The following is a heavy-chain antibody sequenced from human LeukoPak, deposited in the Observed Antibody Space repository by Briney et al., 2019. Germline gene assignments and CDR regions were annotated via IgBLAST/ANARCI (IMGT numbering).Heavy chain of an antibody. D-gene: IGHD3-22*01. V-gene: IGHV3-48*04. CDR2: ISSSSSTI. CDR3: ARFSYYYDSSGYPVADY. J-gene: IGHJ4*02. Sequence: GGSLRLSGAASGFTFSSYSMNWVRQAPGKGLEWVSYISSSSSTIYYADSVKGRFTISRDNAKNSLYLQMNSLRAEDTAVYYCARFSYYYDSSGYPVADYWGQGTLVTVSS. CDR1: GFTFSSYS.